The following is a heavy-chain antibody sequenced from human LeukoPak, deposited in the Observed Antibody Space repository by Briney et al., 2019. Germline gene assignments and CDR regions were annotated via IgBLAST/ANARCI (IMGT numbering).Heavy chain of an antibody. CDR2: IKQDGSEK. V-gene: IGHV3-7*03. Sequence: GGSLRLSCAASGFTFSSYWMSWVRQAPGKGLEWVANIKQDGSEKYYVDSVKRRFTVFRDNAKNSLYLQMNSLRAEDTAVYYCARDWGRSGVGGDFWGQGTLVTVSS. CDR1: GFTFSSYW. J-gene: IGHJ4*02. CDR3: ARDWGRSGVGGDF. D-gene: IGHD2-8*02.